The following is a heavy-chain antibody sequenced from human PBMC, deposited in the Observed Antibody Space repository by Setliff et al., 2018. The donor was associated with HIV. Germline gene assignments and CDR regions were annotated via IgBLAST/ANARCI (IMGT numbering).Heavy chain of an antibody. CDR2: INPKSGAT. V-gene: IGHV1-2*02. CDR1: GYRFTDFY. CDR3: ARDGYYDSSGYSAFDI. D-gene: IGHD3-22*01. J-gene: IGHJ3*02. Sequence: ASVQVSCKTFGYRFTDFYVNWVRQAPGQGLEWMGWINPKSGATKNAQKFQGRVTMTRDTSISTAYMELSRLRSDDTAVYYCARDGYYDSSGYSAFDIWGQGTMVTVS.